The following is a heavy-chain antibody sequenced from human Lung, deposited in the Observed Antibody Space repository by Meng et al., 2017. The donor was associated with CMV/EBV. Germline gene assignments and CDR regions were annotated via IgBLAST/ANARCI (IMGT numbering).Heavy chain of an antibody. J-gene: IGHJ4*02. Sequence: QFQLVELCAELKKPGASVKVSCKASGYTFTNYARTWVRQAPGQGLEWMGWINTITGDPTYAQGFTGRFVFSLDTSVSTAYLQISSLKTDDTAVYYCARGSLEADEDPGWGQGTLVTASS. V-gene: IGHV7-4-1*02. D-gene: IGHD6-13*01. CDR2: INTITGDP. CDR1: GYTFTNYA. CDR3: ARGSLEADEDPG.